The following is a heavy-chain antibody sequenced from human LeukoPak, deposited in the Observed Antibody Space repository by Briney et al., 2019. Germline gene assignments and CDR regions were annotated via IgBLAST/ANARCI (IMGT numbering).Heavy chain of an antibody. V-gene: IGHV1-46*01. Sequence: ASVKVSCKASGYTFTSYGISWVRQAPVQGLEWMGIINLSGGSTSYAQKVQGRVTMTRDTSTSTVYMELSSLRSEDTAVYYCARAPTSMEVTPISLWGQGTLVTVSS. D-gene: IGHD4-23*01. CDR1: GYTFTSYG. CDR3: ARAPTSMEVTPISL. CDR2: INLSGGST. J-gene: IGHJ4*02.